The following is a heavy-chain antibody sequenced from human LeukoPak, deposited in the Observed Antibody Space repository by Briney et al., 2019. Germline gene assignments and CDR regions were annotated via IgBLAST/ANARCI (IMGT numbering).Heavy chain of an antibody. Sequence: PSETLSLTCTVSGYSISSGYYWGWIRQPPGKGLEWIGEINHSGSTNYNPSLKSRVTISVDTSKNQFSLKLSSVTAADTAVYYRARGGKSITIFGVVIRNWFDPWGQGTLVTVSS. V-gene: IGHV4-38-2*02. J-gene: IGHJ5*02. D-gene: IGHD3-3*01. CDR2: INHSGST. CDR1: GYSISSGYY. CDR3: ARGGKSITIFGVVIRNWFDP.